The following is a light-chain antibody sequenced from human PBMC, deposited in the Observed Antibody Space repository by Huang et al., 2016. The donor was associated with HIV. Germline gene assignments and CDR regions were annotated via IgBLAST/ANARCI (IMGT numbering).Light chain of an antibody. CDR1: QSISTW. V-gene: IGKV1-5*03. CDR3: QQYNSYPWT. CDR2: KAS. J-gene: IGKJ1*01. Sequence: DIQMTQSPSTLSASVGDRVTIHCRASQSISTWLAWYQQKAGKAPKLLIYKASSLESGVPSRFSGSGSGTEFTLTISSLQPDDFATYYCQQYNSYPWTFGQGTKVEIK.